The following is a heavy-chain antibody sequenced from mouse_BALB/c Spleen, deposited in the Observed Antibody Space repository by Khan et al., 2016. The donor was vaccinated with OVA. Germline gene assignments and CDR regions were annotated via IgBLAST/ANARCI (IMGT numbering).Heavy chain of an antibody. CDR3: AGTARIKY. J-gene: IGHJ2*01. Sequence: QLEESGPGLVKPSQSLSLTCTVTGYSITSGYGWNWIRQFPGNKLEWMGYISYSGSTNYNPSLKSRISITRDTSKNQFFLQLNSVTTEDTATYYCAGTARIKYWGQGTTLTVSS. CDR1: GYSITSGYG. CDR2: ISYSGST. D-gene: IGHD1-2*01. V-gene: IGHV3-2*02.